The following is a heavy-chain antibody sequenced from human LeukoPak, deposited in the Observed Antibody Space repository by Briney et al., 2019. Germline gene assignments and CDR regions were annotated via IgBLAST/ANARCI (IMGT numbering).Heavy chain of an antibody. CDR1: GYSFTSYA. D-gene: IGHD6-19*01. J-gene: IGHJ4*02. CDR3: AIHWSSSGWYGFDY. CDR2: IIPILGIA. V-gene: IGHV1-69*04. Sequence: KISCKGSGYSFTSYAISWVRQAPGQGLEWMGRIIPILGIANYAQKFQGRVTITADKSTSTAYMELSSLRSEDTAVYYCAIHWSSSGWYGFDYWGQGTLVTVSS.